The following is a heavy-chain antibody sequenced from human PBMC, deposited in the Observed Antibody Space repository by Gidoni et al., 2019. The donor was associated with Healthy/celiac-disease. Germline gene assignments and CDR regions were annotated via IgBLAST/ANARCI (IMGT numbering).Heavy chain of an antibody. Sequence: QVQLVESGGGVVQPGRSLSLSCAASGFPFSSYAMHWVRQAPGKGLEWVAVISYDGSNKYYADAVKGRFTISRDNSKNTLYLQMNSLRAEDTAVYYCAREGMVRGPYFDYWGQGTLVTVSS. CDR1: GFPFSSYA. D-gene: IGHD3-10*01. V-gene: IGHV3-30-3*01. CDR3: AREGMVRGPYFDY. CDR2: ISYDGSNK. J-gene: IGHJ4*02.